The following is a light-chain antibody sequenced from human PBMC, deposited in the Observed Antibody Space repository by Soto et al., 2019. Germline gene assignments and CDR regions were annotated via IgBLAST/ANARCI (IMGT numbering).Light chain of an antibody. J-gene: IGKJ5*01. CDR2: DAS. Sequence: DIQLTQSPSTLSASVGDRVTLTCLASQRISTWLAWYQQKPGKAPKLLISDASSLETGVPSRFSGSGSGTDFTLTINSLQPEDFATYYCQQAYSFPITFGQGTRLEI. CDR1: QRISTW. CDR3: QQAYSFPIT. V-gene: IGKV1-5*01.